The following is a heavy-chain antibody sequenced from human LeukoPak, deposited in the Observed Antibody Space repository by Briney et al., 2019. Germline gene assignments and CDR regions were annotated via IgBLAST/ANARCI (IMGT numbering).Heavy chain of an antibody. CDR1: GFTFSSYA. D-gene: IGHD4-17*01. J-gene: IGHJ4*02. CDR3: AKDSDDYGDYGNYFDY. V-gene: IGHV3-64*01. Sequence: GGSLRLSCSASGFTFSSYAMHWVRQAPGKGLEYVSAISSNGGSTYYANSVKGRFTISRDNSKNTLYLQMTSLRPGDTAVYYCAKDSDDYGDYGNYFDYWGQGTLVTVSS. CDR2: ISSNGGST.